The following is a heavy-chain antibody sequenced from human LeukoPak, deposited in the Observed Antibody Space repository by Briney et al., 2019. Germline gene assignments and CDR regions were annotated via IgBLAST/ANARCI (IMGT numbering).Heavy chain of an antibody. D-gene: IGHD6-13*01. J-gene: IGHJ4*02. V-gene: IGHV4-39*01. CDR2: IYYSGST. CDR3: ARWYSYYFDY. Sequence: SETLSLTCTVSGGSISSSSYYWGWIREPPGKGLEWIGSIYYSGSTYYTPSLKSRVTISVDTSKNQFSLKLSSVTAADTAVYYCARWYSYYFDYWGQGTLVTVSS. CDR1: GGSISSSSYY.